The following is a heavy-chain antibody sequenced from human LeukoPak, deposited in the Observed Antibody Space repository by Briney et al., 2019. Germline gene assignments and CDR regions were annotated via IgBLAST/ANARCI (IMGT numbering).Heavy chain of an antibody. Sequence: SLKVSCKASVGTSSSYAISWVRQAPGQGVEWMGGIIPIFGTANSAQKFQGRVTITADKSTSTAYMELSSLRSEATPAYYVARDGDTRVYCSSNSCPTNYYYYMDVWGKGTTVTGSS. J-gene: IGHJ6*03. V-gene: IGHV1-69*06. CDR1: VGTSSSYA. D-gene: IGHD2-2*01. CDR2: IIPIFGTA. CDR3: ARDGDTRVYCSSNSCPTNYYYYMDV.